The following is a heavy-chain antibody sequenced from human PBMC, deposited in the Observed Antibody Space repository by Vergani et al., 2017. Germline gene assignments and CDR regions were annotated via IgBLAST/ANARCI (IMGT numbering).Heavy chain of an antibody. CDR1: GYSISSGYY. CDR3: ARAYYDFWSGYFATPRRFNWFDP. J-gene: IGHJ5*02. V-gene: IGHV4-38-2*01. Sequence: QVQLQESGPGLVKPSETLSLTCAVSGYSISSGYYWGWIRQPPGKGLEWIGSIYHSGSTYYNPSLKSRVTISVDTSKNQFSLKLSTVTAADTAVYYCARAYYDFWSGYFATPRRFNWFDPWGQGTLVTVSS. CDR2: IYHSGST. D-gene: IGHD3-3*01.